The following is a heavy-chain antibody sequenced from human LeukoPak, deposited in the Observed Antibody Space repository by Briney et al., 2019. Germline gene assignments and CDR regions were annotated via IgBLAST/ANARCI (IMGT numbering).Heavy chain of an antibody. J-gene: IGHJ6*03. CDR2: IKQDGSEK. Sequence: PGGSLRLSCAASGLTFSSYAMHWVRQARAKGLEWVANIKQDGSEKYYVDSVKGRFTISRDNAKNSLYLQMNSLRAEDTAVYYCARDRATVTTYYYYYYMDVWGKGTTVTVSS. CDR1: GLTFSSYA. D-gene: IGHD4-17*01. CDR3: ARDRATVTTYYYYYYMDV. V-gene: IGHV3-7*01.